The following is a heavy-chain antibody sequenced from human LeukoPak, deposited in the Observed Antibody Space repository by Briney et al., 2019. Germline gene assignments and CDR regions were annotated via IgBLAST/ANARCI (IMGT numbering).Heavy chain of an antibody. CDR2: MGYDGSNK. Sequence: GGSLRLSCAASGFTFSSYGMHWVRQAPGKGLEWVALMGYDGSNKYYADSVKGRFTISRDNSENTLYLQMNSLRAEDTAVYYCARYCSGGSCYSGMDVWGQGTTVTVSS. J-gene: IGHJ6*02. CDR3: ARYCSGGSCYSGMDV. D-gene: IGHD2-15*01. V-gene: IGHV3-33*01. CDR1: GFTFSSYG.